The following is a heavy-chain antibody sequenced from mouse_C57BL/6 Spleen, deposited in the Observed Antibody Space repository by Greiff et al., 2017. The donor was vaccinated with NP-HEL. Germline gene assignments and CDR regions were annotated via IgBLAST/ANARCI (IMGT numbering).Heavy chain of an antibody. Sequence: QVQLQQPGAELVKPGASVKMSCKASGYTFTSYWITWVKQRPGQGLEWIGDIYPGSGSTNYNEKFKSKATLTVDTSSSTAYMQLSSLTSEDSAVYYCARCGFYDGYAMDYWGQGTSVTVSS. CDR2: IYPGSGST. CDR1: GYTFTSYW. V-gene: IGHV1-55*01. J-gene: IGHJ4*01. D-gene: IGHD2-1*01. CDR3: ARCGFYDGYAMDY.